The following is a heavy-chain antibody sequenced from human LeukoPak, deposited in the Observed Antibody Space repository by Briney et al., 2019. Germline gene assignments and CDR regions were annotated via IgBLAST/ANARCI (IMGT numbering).Heavy chain of an antibody. CDR2: ISGSGDRT. D-gene: IGHD2-8*02. CDR3: AKDLRNIRTLVDLQMI. Sequence: GGSLRLSCIASGFTFSNYGMSWVRQAPGKGLEWVSIISGSGDRTLHADSVKGRFTVSRDNSKNTVYLQMNSLRAEDTAVYYCAKDLRNIRTLVDLQMIWGQGTLVIVSS. V-gene: IGHV3-23*01. CDR1: GFTFSNYG. J-gene: IGHJ3*02.